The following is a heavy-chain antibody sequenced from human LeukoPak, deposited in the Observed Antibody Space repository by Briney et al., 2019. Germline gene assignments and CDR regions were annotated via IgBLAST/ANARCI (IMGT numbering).Heavy chain of an antibody. J-gene: IGHJ4*02. CDR3: VRGSGDLDY. Sequence: SETLSLTCTVSGGSISPYYWSWIRQPPGKGLEWIGYVYYSGSTDYNPSLKSRVTISVDTSKNQFSLKLSSVTAADTAVYYCVRGSGDLDYWGQGTLVTVSS. CDR2: VYYSGST. V-gene: IGHV4-59*01. D-gene: IGHD1-26*01. CDR1: GGSISPYY.